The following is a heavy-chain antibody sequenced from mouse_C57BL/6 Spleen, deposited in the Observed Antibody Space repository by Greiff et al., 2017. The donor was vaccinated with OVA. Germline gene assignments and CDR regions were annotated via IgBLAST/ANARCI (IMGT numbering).Heavy chain of an antibody. J-gene: IGHJ2*01. D-gene: IGHD2-4*01. CDR2: SRNKANDYTT. Sequence: DVMLVESGGGLVQSGRSLRLSCATSGFTFSDFYMEWVRQAPGKGLEWIAASRNKANDYTTEYSASVKGRFIVSRDTSQSILYLQMNALRAEDTAIYYCARDDYDYDEAYYFDYWGQGTTLTVSS. CDR1: GFTFSDFY. V-gene: IGHV7-1*01. CDR3: ARDDYDYDEAYYFDY.